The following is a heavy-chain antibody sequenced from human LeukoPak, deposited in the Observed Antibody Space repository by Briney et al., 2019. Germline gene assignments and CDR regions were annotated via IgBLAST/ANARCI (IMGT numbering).Heavy chain of an antibody. CDR1: GGSISSYY. D-gene: IGHD6-19*01. V-gene: IGHV4-59*01. CDR2: IYYSGST. CDR3: ARSGSGWYWLDY. Sequence: PSETLSLTCTVSGGSISSYYWSWIRQPPGKGLEWIGYIYYSGSTNYNPSLKSRVTISVDTSKNQFSLKLSSVTAADTAVYYCARSGSGWYWLDYWGQGTLVTVSS. J-gene: IGHJ4*02.